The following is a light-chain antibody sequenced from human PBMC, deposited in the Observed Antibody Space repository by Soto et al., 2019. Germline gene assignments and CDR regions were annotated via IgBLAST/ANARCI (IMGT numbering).Light chain of an antibody. CDR1: QSLLHSNGYNY. V-gene: IGKV2-28*01. Sequence: DIVMTQSPLSLPVTPGESASISCRSSQSLLHSNGYNYLDWYLQKPGQSPQLLIFLGSNRASGVPDRYSCSGSGTDYTVKNSRVEAEDVGVYYCMQAKQTPPNTFGGGTRVEI. CDR3: MQAKQTPPNT. J-gene: IGKJ4*01. CDR2: LGS.